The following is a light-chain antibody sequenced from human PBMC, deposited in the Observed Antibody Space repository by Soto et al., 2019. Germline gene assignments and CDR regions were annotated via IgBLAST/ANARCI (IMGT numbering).Light chain of an antibody. CDR1: SSDVGGYNY. J-gene: IGLJ1*01. CDR3: TSYAVGNYV. V-gene: IGLV2-8*01. CDR2: EVN. Sequence: QSALTQPPSASGSPGQSVTISCTGTSSDVGGYNYVSWYQQHPGKVPKLMVYEVNKRPSGVPDRFSGSKSGNTASLTVSGLQADDEGVYYCTSYAVGNYVFGTGTKVTVL.